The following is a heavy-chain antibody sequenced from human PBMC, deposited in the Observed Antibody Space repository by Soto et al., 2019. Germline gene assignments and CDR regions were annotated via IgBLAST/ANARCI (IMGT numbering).Heavy chain of an antibody. CDR2: IYSDGRT. J-gene: IGHJ6*02. V-gene: IGHV3-53*01. Sequence: GQLVESGGGLIQPGGSLRLSCVASVFSVSNNYMSWVRQAPGKGLEGVAVIYSDGRTYYADSVKGRFTISRDNSRNTLYLEPNRLGAEDTAVYYCGRGGGLAVRPHYYYYGMDVWGQGTTVTVSS. CDR1: VFSVSNNY. D-gene: IGHD6-6*01. CDR3: GRGGGLAVRPHYYYYGMDV.